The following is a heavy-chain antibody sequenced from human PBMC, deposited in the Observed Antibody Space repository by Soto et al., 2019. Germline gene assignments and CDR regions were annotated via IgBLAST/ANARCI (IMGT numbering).Heavy chain of an antibody. D-gene: IGHD6-13*01. J-gene: IGHJ3*02. CDR2: ISGSGGST. V-gene: IGHV3-23*01. CDR1: GFTFSSYA. CDR3: ANDIAGCGSLGAFDI. Sequence: GGSLRLSCAASGFTFSSYAMSWVRQAPGKGLEWVSAISGSGGSTYYADSVKGRFTISRDNSKNTLYLQMNSLRAEDTVVYYCANDIAGCGSLGAFDIWGQGTMVTVSS.